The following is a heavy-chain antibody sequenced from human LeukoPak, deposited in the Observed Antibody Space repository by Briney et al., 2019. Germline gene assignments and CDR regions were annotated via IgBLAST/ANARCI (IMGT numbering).Heavy chain of an antibody. Sequence: GGSLRLSCAASGFTFSSYAMSWVRQAPGKGLEWVSAISGSGGSTYYADSVKGRFTISRDNSKNTLYLQMNSLRAEDTAVYYCAKDLRRYYHDSSAGLDYWGQGTLVTVSS. CDR1: GFTFSSYA. V-gene: IGHV3-23*01. J-gene: IGHJ4*02. CDR3: AKDLRRYYHDSSAGLDY. D-gene: IGHD3-22*01. CDR2: ISGSGGST.